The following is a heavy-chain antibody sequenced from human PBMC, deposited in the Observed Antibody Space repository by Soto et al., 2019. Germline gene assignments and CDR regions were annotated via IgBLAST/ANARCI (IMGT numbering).Heavy chain of an antibody. Sequence: SVKVSCKASGYTFSSYAMHWVRQAPVQRLEWMGWINAGYGNTKSSQKFQDRVTISRDTSASTAYMELTSLRSEDTAVYYCARDTGDGTFDFWGQGTLVTVSS. CDR3: ARDTGDGTFDF. V-gene: IGHV1-3*01. CDR2: INAGYGNT. D-gene: IGHD7-27*01. CDR1: GYTFSSYA. J-gene: IGHJ4*02.